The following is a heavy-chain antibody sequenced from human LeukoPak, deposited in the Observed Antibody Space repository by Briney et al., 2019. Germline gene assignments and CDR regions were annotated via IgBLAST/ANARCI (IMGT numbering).Heavy chain of an antibody. Sequence: SETLSLTCTVSGGSISSHYWSWIRQPPGKGLEWIGYIYYSGSTNCNPSLKSRVTISVDTSKNQFSLKLSSVTAADTAVYYCARDRDIAARPEKTYYYMDVWGKGTTVTVSS. CDR1: GGSISSHY. CDR3: ARDRDIAARPEKTYYYMDV. J-gene: IGHJ6*03. CDR2: IYYSGST. D-gene: IGHD6-6*01. V-gene: IGHV4-59*11.